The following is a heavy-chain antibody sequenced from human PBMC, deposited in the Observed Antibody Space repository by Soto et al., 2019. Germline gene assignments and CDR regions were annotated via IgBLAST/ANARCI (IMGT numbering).Heavy chain of an antibody. CDR2: ISYDGSNK. Sequence: GGSLRLSCAASGFTFSSYGMHWVRQAPGKGLEWVAVISYDGSNKYYADSVKGRFTISRDNSKNTLYLQMNSLRAEDTAEYYCAEGLDCRWNWFDPWGQGTLVTVPQ. V-gene: IGHV3-30*18. CDR3: AEGLDCRWNWFDP. CDR1: GFTFSSYG. J-gene: IGHJ5*02. D-gene: IGHD2-21*01.